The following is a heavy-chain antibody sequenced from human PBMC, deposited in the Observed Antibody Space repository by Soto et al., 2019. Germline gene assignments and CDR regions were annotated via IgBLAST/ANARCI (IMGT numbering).Heavy chain of an antibody. V-gene: IGHV3-64*01. Sequence: EVQLVESGGGLVQPGGSLRLSCAASGFTFGSYPMHWVRQAPGKGLEYVSAISTNGDSTFYANSVKGRFTISRDNSKDTLYLQTDSLRAEDMGVYCCARAGMARARWGSDYGGQGT. J-gene: IGHJ4*02. CDR3: ARAGMARARWGSDY. CDR1: GFTFGSYP. D-gene: IGHD7-27*01. CDR2: ISTNGDST.